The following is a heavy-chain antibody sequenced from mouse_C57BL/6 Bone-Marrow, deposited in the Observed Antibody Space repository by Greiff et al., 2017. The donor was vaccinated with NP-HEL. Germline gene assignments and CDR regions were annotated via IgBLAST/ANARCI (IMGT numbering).Heavy chain of an antibody. V-gene: IGHV14-4*01. CDR1: GFNIKDDY. CDR2: IDPENGDT. D-gene: IGHD1-1*02. Sequence: VQLQQSGAELVRPGASVKLSCTASGFNIKDDYMHWVKQRPEQGLEWIGWIDPENGDTEYASKFQGKATITADISSNTAYLQLSSLTSEDTAVYYCTLWDWFAYWGQGTLVTVSA. J-gene: IGHJ3*01. CDR3: TLWDWFAY.